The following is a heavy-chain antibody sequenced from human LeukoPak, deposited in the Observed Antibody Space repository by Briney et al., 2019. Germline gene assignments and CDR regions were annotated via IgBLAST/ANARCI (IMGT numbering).Heavy chain of an antibody. CDR1: GYTFTGYY. CDR3: ARSRFGVVIDDY. V-gene: IGHV1-2*06. J-gene: IGHJ4*02. CDR2: INPNSGGT. Sequence: GASVEVSCKASGYTFTGYYMHWVRQAPGQGLEWMGRINPNSGGTNYAQKFQGRVTMTRDTSISTAYMELSRLRSDDTAVYYCARSRFGVVIDDYWGQGTLVTVSS. D-gene: IGHD3-3*01.